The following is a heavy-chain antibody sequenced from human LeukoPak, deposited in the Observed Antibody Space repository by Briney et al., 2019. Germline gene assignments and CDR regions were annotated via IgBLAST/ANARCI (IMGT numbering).Heavy chain of an antibody. CDR3: ATEGGCSGGSCKNYYYYGMDV. V-gene: IGHV1-24*01. J-gene: IGHJ6*02. CDR2: FDPEDGET. CDR1: GYTLTELS. Sequence: AASVKVSCKVSGYTLTELSMHWVRHAPGKGPEWMGGFDPEDGETIYAQKFQGRVTMTEDTSTDTAYMELSSLRSEDTAVYYCATEGGCSGGSCKNYYYYGMDVWGQGTTVTVSS. D-gene: IGHD2-15*01.